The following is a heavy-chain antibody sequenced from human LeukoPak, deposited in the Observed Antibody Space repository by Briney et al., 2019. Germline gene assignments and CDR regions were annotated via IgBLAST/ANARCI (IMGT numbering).Heavy chain of an antibody. V-gene: IGHV3-21*01. Sequence: GGSLRLSCAASGFTFSSYSMNWVRQAPGKGLEWVSSISSSSSYIYYADSVKGRFTISRDNAKNSLYLQMNSLRAEDTAVYYCARGTTAGTGDYWGQGTLVTVSS. D-gene: IGHD6-13*01. CDR3: ARGTTAGTGDY. CDR1: GFTFSSYS. CDR2: ISSSSSYI. J-gene: IGHJ4*02.